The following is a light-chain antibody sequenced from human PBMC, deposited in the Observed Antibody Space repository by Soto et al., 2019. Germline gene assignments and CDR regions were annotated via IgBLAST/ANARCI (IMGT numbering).Light chain of an antibody. CDR1: KLGDKY. CDR3: QAWDSSTAFV. CDR2: QDT. V-gene: IGLV3-1*01. J-gene: IGLJ1*01. Sequence: SYELTQPPSVSVSPGQTASLTCSGDKLGDKYASWYQQKPGQSPVLVIYQDTKRPSGIPERFSGSNSGNTATLTIGGTQTMDEADYYCQAWDSSTAFVFGPGTKVTVL.